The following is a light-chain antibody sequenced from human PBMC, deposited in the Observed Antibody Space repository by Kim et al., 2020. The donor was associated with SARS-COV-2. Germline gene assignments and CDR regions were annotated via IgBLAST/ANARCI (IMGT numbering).Light chain of an antibody. CDR3: QAWDSSTAK. J-gene: IGLJ3*02. CDR2: QDS. V-gene: IGLV3-1*01. Sequence: VSQGQTASITCSGDKLGDKYACWYQQKPGQSPVLVIYQDSKRPSGIPERFSGSNSGNTATLTISGTQAMDEADYYCQAWDSSTAKFGGGTQLTVL. CDR1: KLGDKY.